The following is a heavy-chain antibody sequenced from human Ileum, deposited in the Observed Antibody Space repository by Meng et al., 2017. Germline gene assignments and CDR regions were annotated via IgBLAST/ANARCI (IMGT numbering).Heavy chain of an antibody. CDR3: ARDKGLTCLDS. Sequence: EVQLVESGGGLVQPGGSLRLSCAASGFTFKNFGMMWVRQAPGKGLEWVSVVTATAGDTYYADSVKGRFTISRDKSKNTLSLQMDSLRVEDTAVCYCARDKGLTCLDSWGQGTLVTVSS. D-gene: IGHD3-16*01. V-gene: IGHV3-23*04. J-gene: IGHJ5*01. CDR2: VTATAGDT. CDR1: GFTFKNFG.